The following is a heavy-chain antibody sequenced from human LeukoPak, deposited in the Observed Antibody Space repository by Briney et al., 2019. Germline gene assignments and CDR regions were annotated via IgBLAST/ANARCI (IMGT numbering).Heavy chain of an antibody. CDR1: GGSFSGYY. J-gene: IGHJ6*03. CDR3: ARVRSAGGFGGRGYMDV. V-gene: IGHV4-34*01. CDR2: INHSGST. D-gene: IGHD3-10*01. Sequence: NPSETLSLTCAVYGGSFSGYYWSWIRQPPGKGLEWIGEINHSGSTNYNPSLKSRVTISVDTSKNQFSLKLSSVTAADTAVYYCARVRSAGGFGGRGYMDVWGKGTTVTVSS.